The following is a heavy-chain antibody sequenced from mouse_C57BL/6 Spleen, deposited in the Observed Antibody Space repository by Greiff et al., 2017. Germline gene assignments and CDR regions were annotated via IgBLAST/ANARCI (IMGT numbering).Heavy chain of an antibody. J-gene: IGHJ4*01. V-gene: IGHV14-2*01. D-gene: IGHD1-1*01. Sequence: EVKLVESGAELVKPGASVKLSCTASGFNFKDYYMHWVKQRTEQGLEWIGRIDPEAGETKYAPKFKGKAPITADTSSNTAYLQLSSLTSEDTAVYYCARLITAEDYAMDYWGQGTSVTVSS. CDR2: IDPEAGET. CDR1: GFNFKDYY. CDR3: ARLITAEDYAMDY.